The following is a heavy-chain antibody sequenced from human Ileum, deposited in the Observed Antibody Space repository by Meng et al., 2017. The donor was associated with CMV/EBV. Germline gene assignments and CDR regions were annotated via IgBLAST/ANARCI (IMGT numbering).Heavy chain of an antibody. Sequence: GESLKISCAASGFIFSGYGMHWVRQAPGKGLEWVAFIRYDGSDKYYADSVKGRFTISRDNSKNTLYVQMNSLRPEDTAVYYCAKEGASTSSSWYLVSWGQGTLVTVSS. J-gene: IGHJ4*02. V-gene: IGHV3-30*02. CDR3: AKEGASTSSSWYLVS. CDR1: GFIFSGYG. D-gene: IGHD6-13*01. CDR2: IRYDGSDK.